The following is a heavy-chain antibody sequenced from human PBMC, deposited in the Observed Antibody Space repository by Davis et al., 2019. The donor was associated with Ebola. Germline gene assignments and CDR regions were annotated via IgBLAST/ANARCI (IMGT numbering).Heavy chain of an antibody. V-gene: IGHV1-69*13. J-gene: IGHJ4*02. Sequence: SVKVSCKASGYRFTSYYMHWVRQAPRQGLEWMGGIIPIFDTPHYAQKFQGRITITADASTSTAYMELSSLRSEDTATYFCARDFDGRNYYFDYWGPGTPVTVSS. CDR2: IIPIFDTP. CDR1: GYRFTSYY. CDR3: ARDFDGRNYYFDY. D-gene: IGHD3-9*01.